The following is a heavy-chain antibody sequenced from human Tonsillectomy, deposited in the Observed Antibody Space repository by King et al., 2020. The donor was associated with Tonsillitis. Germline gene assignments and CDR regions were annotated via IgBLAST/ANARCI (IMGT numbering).Heavy chain of an antibody. CDR3: ARQYCSGGSCYSSSGVIDY. CDR1: GGSISTSSYY. D-gene: IGHD2-15*01. Sequence: QLQESGPGLVKPSETLSLTCTVSGGSISTSSYYWGGIRQPPGKGLEWIGSIYYSGSTYYNPSLKSRVTISVDTSKNQFSRQLNSVTAADTAVYYCARQYCSGGSCYSSSGVIDYWGQGTLVTVSS. CDR2: IYYSGST. V-gene: IGHV4-39*01. J-gene: IGHJ4*02.